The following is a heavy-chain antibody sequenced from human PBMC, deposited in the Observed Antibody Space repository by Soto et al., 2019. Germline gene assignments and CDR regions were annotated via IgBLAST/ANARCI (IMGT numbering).Heavy chain of an antibody. Sequence: ASVKVSCKASGGTFSSYAISWVRQAPGQGLEWMGGIIPIFGTANYAQKFQGRVTITADESTSTAYMELSSLRSEGTAVYYCAREQPIVLMVYAPRGNWFDPWGQGTLVTVSS. V-gene: IGHV1-69*13. J-gene: IGHJ5*02. D-gene: IGHD2-8*01. CDR2: IIPIFGTA. CDR3: AREQPIVLMVYAPRGNWFDP. CDR1: GGTFSSYA.